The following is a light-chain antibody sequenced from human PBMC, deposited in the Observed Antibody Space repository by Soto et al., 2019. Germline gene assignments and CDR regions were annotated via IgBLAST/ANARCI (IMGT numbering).Light chain of an antibody. V-gene: IGKV3-20*01. CDR1: QSVSSS. J-gene: IGKJ1*01. CDR2: GAS. CDR3: QQYGSSSWT. Sequence: EIVLTQSPGTLSLSPGERATLSCRASQSVSSSLAWYQQKPGQPPRLLIYGASSRATGIPDRFSGSGSGTEFTLTISRLEPEDFAVYYCQQYGSSSWTFGQGTKVDI.